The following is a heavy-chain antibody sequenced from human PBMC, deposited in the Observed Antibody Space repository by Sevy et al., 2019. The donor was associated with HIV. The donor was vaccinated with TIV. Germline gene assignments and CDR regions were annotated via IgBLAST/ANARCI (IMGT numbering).Heavy chain of an antibody. J-gene: IGHJ4*02. CDR1: GFTFSRFW. Sequence: GGSLRLSCAASGFTFSRFWMTWVRQAPGKGLEWVANIKEDGSEKYYVDSVKGRSSISRDNAKNSLSLQMNSLGAEDTAVYYCARVSEWELGYYFDYWGQGTLVTVSS. D-gene: IGHD1-26*01. CDR2: IKEDGSEK. CDR3: ARVSEWELGYYFDY. V-gene: IGHV3-7*01.